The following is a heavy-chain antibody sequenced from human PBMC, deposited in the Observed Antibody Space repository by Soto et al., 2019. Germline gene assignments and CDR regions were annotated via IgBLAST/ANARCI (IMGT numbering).Heavy chain of an antibody. CDR3: AKDNRAYGSGWSYGMDV. Sequence: LRLSCVVSRFTLSSYAMNWVRQAPGKGLEWVSIISGRDDRTYYADSVKGRFTISRDNSKNTLYLQMNSLRAEDTALYYCAKDNRAYGSGWSYGMDVWGQGTTVTVSS. CDR2: ISGRDDRT. J-gene: IGHJ6*02. V-gene: IGHV3-23*01. CDR1: RFTLSSYA. D-gene: IGHD6-19*01.